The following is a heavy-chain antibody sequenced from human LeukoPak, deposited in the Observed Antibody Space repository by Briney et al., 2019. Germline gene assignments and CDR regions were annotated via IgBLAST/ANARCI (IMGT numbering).Heavy chain of an antibody. CDR3: VKVGEVRYFDWLAPYFDF. CDR2: ISYDINNE. CDR1: GFTFSSYA. J-gene: IGHJ4*02. D-gene: IGHD3-9*01. Sequence: GGSLRLSCAASGFTFSSYAMSWVRQAPGKGLEWVAVISYDINNEYYADSVKGRFTISRDNSNNTLYLQMNSLRPEDTAVYYCVKVGEVRYFDWLAPYFDFWGQGTLVTVSS. V-gene: IGHV3-30-3*01.